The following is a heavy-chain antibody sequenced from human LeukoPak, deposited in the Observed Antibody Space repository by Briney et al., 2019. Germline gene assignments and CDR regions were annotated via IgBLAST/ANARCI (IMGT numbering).Heavy chain of an antibody. D-gene: IGHD3-22*01. V-gene: IGHV4-59*01. CDR2: THYSGST. J-gene: IGHJ4*02. CDR1: GGSISSYY. CDR3: ARVLGSSGFYYFDC. Sequence: PSETLSLTCTVSGGSISSYYWSWIRQSPEKGLEWIGYTHYSGSTNYNPSLKSRVTISVDRPKNQFSLKLSPVTAADTAVYYCARVLGSSGFYYFDCWGQGILVTVSS.